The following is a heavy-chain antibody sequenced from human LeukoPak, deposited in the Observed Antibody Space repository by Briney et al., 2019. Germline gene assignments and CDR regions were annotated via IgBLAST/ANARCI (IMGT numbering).Heavy chain of an antibody. V-gene: IGHV3-15*07. CDR1: GFTFSNAW. CDR2: IKSKSDGGTT. D-gene: IGHD1-14*01. Sequence: GGSLRLSCAASGFTFSNAWMNWVRQTPGKGLEWVGRIKSKSDGGTTDYAAPVKGRFITSRDDPRNTLYLQMNSLKTEDTAVYYCTTVRDRTHLFTGRWGQGTLVTVSS. CDR3: TTVRDRTHLFTGR. J-gene: IGHJ4*02.